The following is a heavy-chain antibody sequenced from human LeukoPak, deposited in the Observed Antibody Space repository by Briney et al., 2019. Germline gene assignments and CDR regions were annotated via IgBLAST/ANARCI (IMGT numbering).Heavy chain of an antibody. CDR2: IYYSGST. D-gene: IGHD2-21*02. J-gene: IGHJ4*02. V-gene: IGHV4-59*01. CDR1: GDSISSYY. Sequence: SETLSLTCTVSGDSISSYYCSWIRQPPGKGLEWIGYIYYSGSTSYNPSLKSRVTISLDTSNNQFSLKLRSVTAADTAVYYCATLVTAPPFDYWGQGTLVTVSS. CDR3: ATLVTAPPFDY.